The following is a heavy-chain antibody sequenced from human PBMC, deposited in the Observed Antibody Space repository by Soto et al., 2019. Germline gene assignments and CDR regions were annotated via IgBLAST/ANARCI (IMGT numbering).Heavy chain of an antibody. D-gene: IGHD2-15*01. CDR1: GYSFTSYW. V-gene: IGHV5-51*01. Sequence: GESLKISCKGSGYSFTSYWIGWVRQMPGKGLEWMGIIYPGESDTRYSPSFQGQVTISADKSISTAYLQWSSLKASDTAIYYCARQLPYGGNSYYGMDVWGQGTTVTVSS. CDR3: ARQLPYGGNSYYGMDV. J-gene: IGHJ6*02. CDR2: IYPGESDT.